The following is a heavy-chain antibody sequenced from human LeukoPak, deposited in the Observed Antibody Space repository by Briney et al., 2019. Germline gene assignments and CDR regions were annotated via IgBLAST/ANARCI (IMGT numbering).Heavy chain of an antibody. CDR3: ARSPTDSSGYPNPLFDI. CDR1: GYTFTSYA. D-gene: IGHD3-22*01. V-gene: IGHV1-3*01. CDR2: INAGNGNT. J-gene: IGHJ3*02. Sequence: ASVKVSCKASGYTFTSYAMHWVRQAPGQRLEWIGWINAGNGNTKYSQKFQGRVTVTADKSTSTAYMELSSLRSEDTAVYYCARSPTDSSGYPNPLFDIWGQGTMVTVSS.